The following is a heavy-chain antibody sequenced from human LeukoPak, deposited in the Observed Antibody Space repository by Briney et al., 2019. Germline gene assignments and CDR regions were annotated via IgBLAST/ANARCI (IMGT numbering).Heavy chain of an antibody. CDR3: ARPNSGSYVGYFDY. Sequence: GGSLRLSCAASGFTFSSYSMNWVRQAPGKGLEWVSSISSSSSYIYYADSVKGRFTISRNNAKNSLYLQMNSLRAEDTAVYYCARPNSGSYVGYFDYWGQGTLVTVSS. CDR1: GFTFSSYS. V-gene: IGHV3-21*01. CDR2: ISSSSSYI. J-gene: IGHJ4*02. D-gene: IGHD1-26*01.